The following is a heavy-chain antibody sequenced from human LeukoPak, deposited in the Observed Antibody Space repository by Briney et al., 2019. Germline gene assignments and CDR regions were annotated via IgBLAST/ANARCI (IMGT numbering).Heavy chain of an antibody. D-gene: IGHD3-22*01. V-gene: IGHV3-23*01. CDR2: ISGSGGST. CDR3: AKSEDYYDSSGYHV. CDR1: VFTFSSYA. Sequence: PGGSLRLSCAASVFTFSSYAMSWVRQAPGKGPEWVSAISGSGGSTYYADSVKGRFTISRDNSKNTLYLQMNSLRAEDTVVYYCAKSEDYYDSSGYHVWGQGTTVTVS. J-gene: IGHJ6*02.